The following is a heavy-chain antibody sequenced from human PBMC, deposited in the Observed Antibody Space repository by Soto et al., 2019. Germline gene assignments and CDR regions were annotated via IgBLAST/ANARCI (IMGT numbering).Heavy chain of an antibody. CDR2: TRHNGEHT. CDR1: QFTFSNFA. J-gene: IGHJ6*02. V-gene: IGHV3-23*01. Sequence: EVQVLESGGGLVQPGGSLRLSCAGSQFTFSNFAMTWVRQAPGKGLEWVSTTRHNGEHTYYADSVKGRFTVSRDNSKNALFLEMTSLRAEYTAVYDGAKESKSVAVSAARVYGMDVWGQGTTVTVSS. D-gene: IGHD2-2*01. CDR3: AKESKSVAVSAARVYGMDV.